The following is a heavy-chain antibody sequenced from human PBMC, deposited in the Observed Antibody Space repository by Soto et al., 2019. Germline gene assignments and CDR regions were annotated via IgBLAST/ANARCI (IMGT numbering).Heavy chain of an antibody. CDR2: IYHSGST. D-gene: IGHD3-10*01. CDR3: ARERAFGESSPGYFYYGMDV. V-gene: IGHV4-4*02. Sequence: QVQLQESGPGLVKPSGTLSLTCAVSGGSISSSNWWSWVRQTPGKGLEWIGEIYHSGSTNYNPSLKSRVTISVDKSKNLFSLKLSSVSAADTAVYYCARERAFGESSPGYFYYGMDVWGQGTTLTVSS. J-gene: IGHJ6*02. CDR1: GGSISSSNW.